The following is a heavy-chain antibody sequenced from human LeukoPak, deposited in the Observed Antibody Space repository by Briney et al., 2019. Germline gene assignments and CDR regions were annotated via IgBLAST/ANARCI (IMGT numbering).Heavy chain of an antibody. CDR2: ISSSGSNI. D-gene: IGHD6-13*01. J-gene: IGHJ4*02. CDR1: GFTFSTFE. V-gene: IGHV3-48*03. CDR3: ARSGSWYNYFDY. Sequence: GGSLRLSCAASGFTFSTFEMIWVRQAPGMGLEWVSYISSSGSNIHYADSMKGRFTISRDNAKNSLYLQMNSLRAEDTAIYYCARSGSWYNYFDYWGQGTLVTVSS.